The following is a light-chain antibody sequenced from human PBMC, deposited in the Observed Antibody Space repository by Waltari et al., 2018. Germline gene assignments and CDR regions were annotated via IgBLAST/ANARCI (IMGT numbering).Light chain of an antibody. J-gene: IGLJ1*01. CDR3: SSYAGSNNLGV. V-gene: IGLV2-8*01. CDR1: RSDVGGYNQ. CDR2: EVS. Sequence: QSALTQPPSASGSPGQSVTISCPGPRSDVGGYNQCSWYQQHPGKAPKRMIYEVSKRPSGVPDRFSGSKSGNTASLTVSGLQAEDEADYYCSSYAGSNNLGVFGTGTKVTVL.